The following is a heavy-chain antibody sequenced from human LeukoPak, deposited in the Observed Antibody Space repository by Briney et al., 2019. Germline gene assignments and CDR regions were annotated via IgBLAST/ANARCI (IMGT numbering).Heavy chain of an antibody. V-gene: IGHV3-73*01. CDR2: IRNKGNNYAT. CDR3: SREVDGDGYNSD. J-gene: IGHJ4*02. D-gene: IGHD5-24*01. Sequence: GGSLRLSCVASGFTFSESAMHWVRQASGKGLEWVGRIRNKGNNYATAFAASVKGRFTISRDDSKNTAYLQMNSLKTEDTAVYYCSREVDGDGYNSDWGQGTLVTVSS. CDR1: GFTFSESA.